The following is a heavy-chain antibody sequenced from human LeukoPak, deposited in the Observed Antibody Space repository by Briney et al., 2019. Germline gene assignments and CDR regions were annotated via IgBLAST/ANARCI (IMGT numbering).Heavy chain of an antibody. CDR1: GYTFTSYG. D-gene: IGHD3-16*01. Sequence: ASVKLCCNASGYTFTSYGISWERQAPGQGLEWMGWISAYNGNTNYAQKLQGRVTMTTDTSTSTAYMELRSLRSDDTAVYYCARDRRGNWFDPWGQGTLVTVSS. CDR3: ARDRRGNWFDP. J-gene: IGHJ5*02. V-gene: IGHV1-18*01. CDR2: ISAYNGNT.